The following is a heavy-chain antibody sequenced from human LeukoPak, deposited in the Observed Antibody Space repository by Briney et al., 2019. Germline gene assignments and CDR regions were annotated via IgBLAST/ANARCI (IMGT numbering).Heavy chain of an antibody. V-gene: IGHV3-7*03. CDR2: IKQDGSEK. CDR3: ARGYYYDSSGYWGD. D-gene: IGHD3-22*01. Sequence: PGGSLRLSCAASGFTFSSYWMSWVRQAPGKGLEWVANIKQDGSEKYYVDSVKGRFTISRDNAKNSLYLQMNSLRAEDTAVYYCARGYYYDSSGYWGDWGQGTLVTVSS. J-gene: IGHJ4*02. CDR1: GFTFSSYW.